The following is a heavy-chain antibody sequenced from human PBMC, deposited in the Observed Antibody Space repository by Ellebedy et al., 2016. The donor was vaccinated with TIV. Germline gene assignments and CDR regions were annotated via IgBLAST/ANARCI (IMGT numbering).Heavy chain of an antibody. Sequence: GESLKISCAASGFTFSSYAMHWVRQAPGKGLEWVAVISYDGSNKYYADSVKGRFTISRDNSKNTLYLQMNSLRAEDTAVYYFARGSNVLWFGELLYRPDDAFDIWGQGTMVTVSS. CDR2: ISYDGSNK. J-gene: IGHJ3*02. CDR3: ARGSNVLWFGELLYRPDDAFDI. D-gene: IGHD3-10*01. CDR1: GFTFSSYA. V-gene: IGHV3-30-3*01.